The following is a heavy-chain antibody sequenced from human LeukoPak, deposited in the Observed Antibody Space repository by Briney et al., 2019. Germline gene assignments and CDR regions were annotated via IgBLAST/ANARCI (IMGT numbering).Heavy chain of an antibody. J-gene: IGHJ5*02. Sequence: SETLSLTCTVSGGSISSSSYYWGWIRQPPGKGLEWIGSIYYSGSTYYNPSLKSRVTISVDTSKNQFSLKLSSVTAADTAVYYCVRETIVVVTATRFDPWGQGTLVTVSS. CDR1: GGSISSSSYY. CDR2: IYYSGST. CDR3: VRETIVVVTATRFDP. D-gene: IGHD2-21*02. V-gene: IGHV4-39*07.